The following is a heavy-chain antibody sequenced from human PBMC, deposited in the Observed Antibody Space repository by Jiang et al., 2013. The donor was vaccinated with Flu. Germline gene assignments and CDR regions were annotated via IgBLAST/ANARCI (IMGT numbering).Heavy chain of an antibody. J-gene: IGHJ6*02. V-gene: IGHV1-46*01. CDR2: INPSGGST. D-gene: IGHD6-19*01. CDR1: GYTFTSYY. Sequence: SVKVSCKASGYTFTSYYMHWVRQAPGQGLEWMGIINPSGGSTSYAQKFQGRVTMTRDTSTSTVYMELSSLRSEDTAVYYCAGAPGIAVAGVYYYYGMDVWGQGTTVTVSS. CDR3: AGAPGIAVAGVYYYYGMDV.